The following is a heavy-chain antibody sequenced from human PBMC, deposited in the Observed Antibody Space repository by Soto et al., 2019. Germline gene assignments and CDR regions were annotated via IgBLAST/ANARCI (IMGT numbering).Heavy chain of an antibody. CDR3: ARVRVEPGIAVAGTGADY. Sequence: PGGSLRLSCAASGFTFSSYWMHWVRQAPGKGLVWVSRINSDGSSTSYADSVKGRFTISRDNAKNTLYLQMNSLRAEDTAVYYCARVRVEPGIAVAGTGADYWGQGTLVTVSS. J-gene: IGHJ4*02. V-gene: IGHV3-74*01. CDR1: GFTFSSYW. D-gene: IGHD6-19*01. CDR2: INSDGSST.